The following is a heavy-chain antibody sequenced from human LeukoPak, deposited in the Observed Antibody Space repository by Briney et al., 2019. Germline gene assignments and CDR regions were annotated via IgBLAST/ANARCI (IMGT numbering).Heavy chain of an antibody. J-gene: IGHJ4*02. CDR3: ARPRGDSSGWYYYFDY. D-gene: IGHD6-19*01. V-gene: IGHV5-51*01. CDR2: IYPGDSDT. CDR1: GYSFTSYW. Sequence: GESLKISCKGSGYSFTSYWIGWVSQMPGKDLEWMGIIYPGDSDTRYSPSFQGQVTISADKSISTAYLQWSSLKASDTAMYYCARPRGDSSGWYYYFDYWGQGTLVTVSS.